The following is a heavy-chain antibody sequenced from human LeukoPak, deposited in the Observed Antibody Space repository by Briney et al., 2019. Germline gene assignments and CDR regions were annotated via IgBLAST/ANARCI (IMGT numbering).Heavy chain of an antibody. Sequence: GGSLRLSCAASGFTFSRHWMSWVRQAPGKGLEWVANIKQDGSEKYYVDSVKGRFTISRDNAKNSLYLQMNSLRAEDAAVYYCARGNFSAYDIWGQGTMVTVSS. V-gene: IGHV3-7*05. D-gene: IGHD2/OR15-2a*01. J-gene: IGHJ3*02. CDR3: ARGNFSAYDI. CDR2: IKQDGSEK. CDR1: GFTFSRHW.